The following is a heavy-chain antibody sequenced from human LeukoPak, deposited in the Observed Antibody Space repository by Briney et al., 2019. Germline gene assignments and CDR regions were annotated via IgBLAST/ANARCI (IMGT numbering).Heavy chain of an antibody. CDR1: GGSISSSSYY. J-gene: IGHJ3*02. D-gene: IGHD4-17*01. V-gene: IGHV4-39*01. CDR3: ARMMSTVTTFDI. Sequence: SETLSLTCTVSGGSISSSSYYWGWVRQPPGKGLEWIGTIFYTGSTYYNPSLKSRVTISVDTSENQFSLKLSSVTAADTAVYYCARMMSTVTTFDIWGQGTMVTVSS. CDR2: IFYTGST.